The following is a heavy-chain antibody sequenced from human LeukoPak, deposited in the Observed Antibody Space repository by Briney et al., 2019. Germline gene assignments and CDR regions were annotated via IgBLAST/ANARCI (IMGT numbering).Heavy chain of an antibody. D-gene: IGHD6-13*01. CDR2: ISSNGGST. Sequence: GGSLRLSCAASGFTFSSYWMHWVRQAPGKGLEYVSAISSNGGSTYYANSVKGRFTISRDNSKNTLYLQMGSLRAEDMAVYYCARGGMSIAAAGTYDYWGQGTLVTVSS. CDR3: ARGGMSIAAAGTYDY. J-gene: IGHJ4*02. V-gene: IGHV3-64*01. CDR1: GFTFSSYW.